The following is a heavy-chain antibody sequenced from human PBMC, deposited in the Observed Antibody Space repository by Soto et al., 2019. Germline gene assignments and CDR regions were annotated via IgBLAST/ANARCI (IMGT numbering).Heavy chain of an antibody. Sequence: SETLSLTCSVSGGSINSSSYFWGWVRQPPGKGLEWIGSIYYSGSTYYNPSLRSRVTISVDTSKNQFPLKLSSVTAADTAVFYCARHYSSGSRNWFDPWGQGTLVTVSS. CDR2: IYYSGST. D-gene: IGHD6-19*01. CDR1: GGSINSSSYF. J-gene: IGHJ5*02. CDR3: ARHYSSGSRNWFDP. V-gene: IGHV4-39*01.